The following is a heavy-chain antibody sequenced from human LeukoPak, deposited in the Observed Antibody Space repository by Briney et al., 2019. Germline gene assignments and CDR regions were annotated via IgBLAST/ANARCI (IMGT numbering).Heavy chain of an antibody. CDR2: ISSSSSYI. CDR3: AGDRHYGSGSYYYYFDY. CDR1: GFTFSSYS. Sequence: PGGSLRLSCAASGFTFSSYSMNWVRQAPGKGLEWVSSISSSSSYIYYADSVKGRFTISRDNAKNSLYLQMNSLRAEDTAVYYCAGDRHYGSGSYYYYFDYWGQGTLVTVSS. J-gene: IGHJ4*02. V-gene: IGHV3-21*01. D-gene: IGHD3-10*01.